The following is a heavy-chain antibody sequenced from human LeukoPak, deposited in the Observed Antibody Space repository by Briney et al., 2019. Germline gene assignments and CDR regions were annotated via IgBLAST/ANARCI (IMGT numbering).Heavy chain of an antibody. CDR3: ARDRGLWFGELLDY. D-gene: IGHD3-10*01. V-gene: IGHV4-59*01. Sequence: SETLSLTCTVSGGSISNYYWSWIRQSPEKGLEWIGYVYYSGTTNYNPSLKSRVTISVDTSKNQFSLKLNSATAADAAVYYCARDRGLWFGELLDYWGPGTLVTVSS. CDR1: GGSISNYY. J-gene: IGHJ4*02. CDR2: VYYSGTT.